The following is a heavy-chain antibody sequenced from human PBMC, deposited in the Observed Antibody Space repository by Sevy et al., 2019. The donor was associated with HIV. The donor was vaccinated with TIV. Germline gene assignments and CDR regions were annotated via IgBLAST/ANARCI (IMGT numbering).Heavy chain of an antibody. V-gene: IGHV3-33*03. CDR2: LWSHGRRE. CDR1: GFTLSNYA. J-gene: IGHJ3*01. CDR3: AKEDDAFDV. Sequence: GGSLRLSCAGSGFTLSNYAMHWVRQAPGKGLECVAGLWSHGRREYYADFAKGRFTISRDNSKNTVYLHMDSLRTDDTAVYYCAKEDDAFDVWGQGPMVTVSS.